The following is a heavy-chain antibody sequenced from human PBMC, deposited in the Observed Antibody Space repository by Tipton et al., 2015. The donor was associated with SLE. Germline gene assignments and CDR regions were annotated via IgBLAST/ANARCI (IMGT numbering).Heavy chain of an antibody. D-gene: IGHD6-6*01. J-gene: IGHJ3*02. Sequence: SLRLSCEASGFTFSSYEMNWVRQAPGKGLEWVSYISSSGSTIYYADSVKGRFTISRDNAKNSLYLQMNSLRAEDTAVYYCARDLGIAARAFDIWGQGTMFTVSS. CDR2: ISSSGSTI. CDR1: GFTFSSYE. V-gene: IGHV3-48*03. CDR3: ARDLGIAARAFDI.